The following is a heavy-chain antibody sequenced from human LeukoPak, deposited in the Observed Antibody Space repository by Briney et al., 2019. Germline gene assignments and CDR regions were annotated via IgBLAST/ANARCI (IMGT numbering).Heavy chain of an antibody. CDR2: VYYSGST. D-gene: IGHD5/OR15-5a*01. J-gene: IGHJ4*02. V-gene: IGHV4-59*01. CDR1: GGSISPYY. Sequence: SETLSLTCTVSGGSISPYYWSWIRQPPGKGLEWIGYVYYSGSTNYNPSLKSRVTISLDTSKNQFSLKLSSVTAADTAVYYCARDQKLLRSFDYWGQGTLVTVSS. CDR3: ARDQKLLRSFDY.